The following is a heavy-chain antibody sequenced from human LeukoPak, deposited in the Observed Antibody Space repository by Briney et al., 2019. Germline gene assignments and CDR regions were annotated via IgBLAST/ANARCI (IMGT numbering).Heavy chain of an antibody. V-gene: IGHV4-34*01. Sequence: SSETLSLTCAVYGGSFSGYYWSWIRQPPGKGLEWIGEISHSGSTNYNPSLKSRVTISVDTSKNQFSLKLSSVTAADTAVYYCARGSSGYRSPGYWGQGTLVTVSS. J-gene: IGHJ4*02. CDR3: ARGSSGYRSPGY. D-gene: IGHD3-22*01. CDR2: ISHSGST. CDR1: GGSFSGYY.